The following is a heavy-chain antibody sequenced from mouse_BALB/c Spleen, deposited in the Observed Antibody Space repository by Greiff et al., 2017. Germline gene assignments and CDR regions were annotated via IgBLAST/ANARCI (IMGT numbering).Heavy chain of an antibody. J-gene: IGHJ3*01. Sequence: QVQLQQSGAELARPGASVKLSCKASGYTFTSYWMQWVKQRPGQGLEWIGAIYPGDGDTRYTQKFKGKATLTADKSSSTAYMQLSSLASEDSAVYYCARYGNYASWFAYWGQGTLVTVSA. D-gene: IGHD2-1*01. CDR1: GYTFTSYW. V-gene: IGHV1-87*01. CDR2: IYPGDGDT. CDR3: ARYGNYASWFAY.